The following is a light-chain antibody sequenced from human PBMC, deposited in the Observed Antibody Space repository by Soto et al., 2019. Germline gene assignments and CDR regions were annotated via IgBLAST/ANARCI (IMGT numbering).Light chain of an antibody. Sequence: IVLTQSPGTLSLSPWERATLSCRASQSVSDTYLAWYQQKPGQAPRLLIFGASDRATGIPDRFSGSGSGTDFTLTISRLEPEDFAVYYCQQHGSSPQTFGQGTKVDIK. J-gene: IGKJ1*01. V-gene: IGKV3-20*01. CDR3: QQHGSSPQT. CDR2: GAS. CDR1: QSVSDTY.